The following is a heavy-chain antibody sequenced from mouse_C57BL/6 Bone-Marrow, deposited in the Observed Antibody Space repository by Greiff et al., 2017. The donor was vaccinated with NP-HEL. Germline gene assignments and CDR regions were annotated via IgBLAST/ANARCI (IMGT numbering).Heavy chain of an antibody. Sequence: VQLQQSGPELVKPGASVKISCKASGYTFTDYYMNWVKQSHGKSLEWIGDINPNNGGTSYNQKFKGKATLTVDKSSSTAYMELRSLTSEDSAVYYCARRGYYGNYDAMDYWGQGTSVTVSS. CDR2: INPNNGGT. CDR1: GYTFTDYY. CDR3: ARRGYYGNYDAMDY. J-gene: IGHJ4*01. V-gene: IGHV1-26*01. D-gene: IGHD2-1*01.